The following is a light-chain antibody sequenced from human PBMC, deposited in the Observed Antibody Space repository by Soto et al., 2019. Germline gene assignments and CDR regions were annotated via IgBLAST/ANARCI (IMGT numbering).Light chain of an antibody. Sequence: EIVLTQSPATLSLSPGERATLSCRASQSVSSYLAWYQQKPGQAPSLLIYDASNRATGIPARFSGSGSGTDFTLTISSLEPEDFAVYYCQQRSNWPRGTFGQGTKADIK. CDR2: DAS. J-gene: IGKJ1*01. V-gene: IGKV3-11*01. CDR3: QQRSNWPRGT. CDR1: QSVSSY.